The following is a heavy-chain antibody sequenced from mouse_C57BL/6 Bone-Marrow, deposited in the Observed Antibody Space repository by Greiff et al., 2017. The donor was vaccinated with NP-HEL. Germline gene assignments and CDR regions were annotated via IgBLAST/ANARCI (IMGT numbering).Heavy chain of an antibody. CDR2: IDPEDGDT. J-gene: IGHJ3*01. Sequence: EVKLQESGAELVRPGASVKLSCTASGFNIKDYYMHWVKQRPEQGLEWIGRIDPEDGDTEYAPKFQGKATMTADTSSNTAYLQLSSLTSEDTAVYYCTICYYGSSSFAYWGQGTLVTVSA. V-gene: IGHV14-1*01. D-gene: IGHD1-1*01. CDR3: TICYYGSSSFAY. CDR1: GFNIKDYY.